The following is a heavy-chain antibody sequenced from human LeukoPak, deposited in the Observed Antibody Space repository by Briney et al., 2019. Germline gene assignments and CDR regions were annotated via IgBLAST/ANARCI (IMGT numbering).Heavy chain of an antibody. Sequence: SETLSLTCTVSGGSISSGSYYWSWIRQPAGKGLEWIGRIYTSGSTNYNPSLKSRVTISVDTSKNQFSLKLSSVTAADTAVYYCAREDYYDSSGFSAGWFDPWGQGTLVTVSS. CDR2: IYTSGST. CDR1: GGSISSGSYY. J-gene: IGHJ5*02. V-gene: IGHV4-61*02. CDR3: AREDYYDSSGFSAGWFDP. D-gene: IGHD3-22*01.